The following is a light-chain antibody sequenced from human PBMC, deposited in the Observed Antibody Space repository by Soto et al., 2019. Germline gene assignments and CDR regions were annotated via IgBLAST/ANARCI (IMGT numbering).Light chain of an antibody. V-gene: IGLV8-61*01. Sequence: QTVVTQEPSFSVSPGGRVTLACGLSSGSVSTSYYPSWYQQTPGQAPRTLIYNTNTRSSGVPDRFSGSIVGNKAALTITGAQADDESDYYCVLFMGSGISVFGGGTKVTVL. CDR1: SGSVSTSYY. J-gene: IGLJ2*01. CDR2: NTN. CDR3: VLFMGSGISV.